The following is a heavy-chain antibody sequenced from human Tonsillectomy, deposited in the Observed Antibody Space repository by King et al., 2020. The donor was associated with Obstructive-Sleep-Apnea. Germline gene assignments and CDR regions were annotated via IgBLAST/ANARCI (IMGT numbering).Heavy chain of an antibody. CDR1: GFTFSRYW. CDR3: ARLGTEEDNFDY. J-gene: IGHJ4*02. V-gene: IGHV3-7*03. CDR2: IKEDGSEK. D-gene: IGHD1-7*01. Sequence: VQLVQSGGGLVQPGGSLRLSCAASGFTFSRYWMSWVRQAPGKGLEWVANIKEDGSEKHYVDAVKGRFSISRDNAKNSLHLQMSSLRAEDTAVYYCARLGTEEDNFDYWGQGTLVTVSS.